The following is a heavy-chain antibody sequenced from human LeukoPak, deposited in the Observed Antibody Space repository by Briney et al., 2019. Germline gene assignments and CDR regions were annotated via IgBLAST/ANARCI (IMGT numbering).Heavy chain of an antibody. V-gene: IGHV4-31*03. J-gene: IGHJ5*02. D-gene: IGHD3-22*01. CDR3: AGGSDSSKTGS. Sequence: SETLSLTGTVSGGSISSSHNYWNWIRQHPGKGLEWIGYILDSGSTYYNPSLRSRVIISSDTSKNQFYLNLSSVTAADTAVYYCAGGSDSSKTGSWGQGTLVTVSS. CDR2: ILDSGST. CDR1: GGSISSSHNY.